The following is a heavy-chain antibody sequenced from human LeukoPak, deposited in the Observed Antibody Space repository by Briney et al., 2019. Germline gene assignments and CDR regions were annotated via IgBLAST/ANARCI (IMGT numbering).Heavy chain of an antibody. J-gene: IGHJ4*02. D-gene: IGHD4-17*01. CDR2: ISGSSGII. V-gene: IGHV3-11*04. CDR3: AKASHDYGDYEDY. CDR1: GFTFSDYY. Sequence: GGSLRLSCAASGFTFSDYYMSWIRQAPGKGLEWVSYISGSSGIIDYADSVRGRFTISRDNSKNTLYLQMNSLRAEDTAVYYCAKASHDYGDYEDYWGQGTLVTVSS.